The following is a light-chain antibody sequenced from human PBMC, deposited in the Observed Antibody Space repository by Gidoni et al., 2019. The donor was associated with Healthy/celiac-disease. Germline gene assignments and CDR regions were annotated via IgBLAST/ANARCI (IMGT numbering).Light chain of an antibody. V-gene: IGKV3-20*01. CDR3: QRYGSSPPWT. Sequence: ESVLTQSPGTLSLSPGERAILSCRASQSVSSSYLTWYQQKPDQAPRLLIYGASSRATGIPDRFSGSGSGTGFALTISRLGPEDFAVYYCQRYGSSPPWTFGQGTKVEIK. J-gene: IGKJ1*01. CDR2: GAS. CDR1: QSVSSSY.